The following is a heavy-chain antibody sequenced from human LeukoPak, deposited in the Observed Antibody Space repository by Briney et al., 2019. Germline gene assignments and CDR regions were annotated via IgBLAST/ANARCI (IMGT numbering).Heavy chain of an antibody. D-gene: IGHD3-9*01. Sequence: ASVKVSCKASGYTFTSYYMHWVRQAPAQGLEWMGIINPSGGSTSYAQKFQGRVTMTRDTSTSTVYMELSSLRSEDTAVDYCARDRAALRYFERGGLDYWGQGTLVTVSS. J-gene: IGHJ4*02. CDR1: GYTFTSYY. CDR3: ARDRAALRYFERGGLDY. V-gene: IGHV1-46*01. CDR2: INPSGGST.